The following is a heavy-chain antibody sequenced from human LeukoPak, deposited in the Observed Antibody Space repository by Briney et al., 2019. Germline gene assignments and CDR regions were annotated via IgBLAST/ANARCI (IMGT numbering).Heavy chain of an antibody. D-gene: IGHD3-10*01. Sequence: GRSLRLSCAASGFTFSSYAMHWVRQAPGKGLEWVAVISYDGSNKYYADSVKGRFTISRDNSKNTLYLQMNSLRAEDTAVYYCARVGYYASGPFSYFDYWGQGALVTVSS. CDR2: ISYDGSNK. CDR1: GFTFSSYA. V-gene: IGHV3-30-3*01. CDR3: ARVGYYASGPFSYFDY. J-gene: IGHJ4*02.